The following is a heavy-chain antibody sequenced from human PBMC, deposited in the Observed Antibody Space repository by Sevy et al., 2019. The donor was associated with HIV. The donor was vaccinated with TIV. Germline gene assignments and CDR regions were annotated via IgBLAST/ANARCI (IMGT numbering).Heavy chain of an antibody. J-gene: IGHJ4*02. V-gene: IGHV3-23*01. CDR3: VVGTIQHFDY. CDR1: GFTFNNYA. CDR2: ITGGGVIT. D-gene: IGHD1-26*01. Sequence: GGSLRLSCAASGFTFNNYAMSWVRQDPGKGLEWISVITGGGVITYSVDSVRGRFTISRDNSKNRVNLQMNSLRAEDTATYYCVVGTIQHFDYWGQGTRVTVSS.